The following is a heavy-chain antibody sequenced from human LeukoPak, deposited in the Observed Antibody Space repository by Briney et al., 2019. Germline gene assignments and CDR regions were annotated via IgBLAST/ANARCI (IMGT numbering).Heavy chain of an antibody. J-gene: IGHJ2*01. Sequence: SVKVSCKASGGTFSSYAISWVRQAPGQGLEWMGRIIPILGIANYAQKFQGRVTITADKSTSTAYMELSSLRSEDTAVYYCAIDESGAAADWYFDLWGRGTLVTVSS. D-gene: IGHD6-13*01. CDR3: AIDESGAAADWYFDL. CDR2: IIPILGIA. CDR1: GGTFSSYA. V-gene: IGHV1-69*04.